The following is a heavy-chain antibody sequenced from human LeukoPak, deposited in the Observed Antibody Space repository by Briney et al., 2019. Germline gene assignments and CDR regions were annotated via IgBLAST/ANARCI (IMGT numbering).Heavy chain of an antibody. V-gene: IGHV4-34*01. CDR3: ARGRRYYYDSSGYSDY. Sequence: PSETLSLTFAVYGGSFSGYYWSWIRQPLGKGLEWIGEINYSGSTNYNPSLKSRVTISVDTSKNQFSLKLSSVTAADTSVYYCARGRRYYYDSSGYSDYWGKGTLVTVSS. D-gene: IGHD3-22*01. CDR2: INYSGST. J-gene: IGHJ4*02. CDR1: GGSFSGYY.